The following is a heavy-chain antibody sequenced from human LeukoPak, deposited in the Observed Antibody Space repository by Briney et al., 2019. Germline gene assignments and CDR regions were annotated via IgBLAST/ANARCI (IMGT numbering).Heavy chain of an antibody. J-gene: IGHJ4*02. V-gene: IGHV1-18*04. CDR1: GYTFTDYG. Sequence: ASVKVSCKASGYTFTDYGMSWVRQAPGRGLEWMGWISAYQGTTNYAQNLRGRVIMTTDTSTSTAYMELRSLRSDDTAVYFCARHYDSWSGYYLGPFDYWGQGTLVTVSS. CDR3: ARHYDSWSGYYLGPFDY. D-gene: IGHD3-3*01. CDR2: ISAYQGTT.